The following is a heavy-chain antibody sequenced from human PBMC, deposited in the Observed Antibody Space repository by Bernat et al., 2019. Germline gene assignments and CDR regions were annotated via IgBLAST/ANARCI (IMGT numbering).Heavy chain of an antibody. CDR1: GFTFSSYG. J-gene: IGHJ4*02. V-gene: IGHV3-33*06. CDR3: AKDHSWFGELFDVLTDY. D-gene: IGHD3-10*01. CDR2: IWYDGSNK. Sequence: QVQLVESGGGVVQPGRSLRLSCAASGFTFSSYGMHWVRQAPGKGLEWVAVIWYDGSNKYYADSVKGRFTISRDNSKNTLYLQMNSLRAEDTAVYYCAKDHSWFGELFDVLTDYWGQGTLVTVSS.